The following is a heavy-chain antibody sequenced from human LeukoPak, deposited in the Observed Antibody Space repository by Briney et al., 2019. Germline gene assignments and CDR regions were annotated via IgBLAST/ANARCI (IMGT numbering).Heavy chain of an antibody. Sequence: ASVKVSCKASGYTFTGYYMHWVRQAPGQRLEWMGRINPNSGGTNYAQKFQGRVTMTRDTSISTAYMELSRLRSDDTAVYYCARAGYSSGWYGSSFDYWGQGTLVTVSS. V-gene: IGHV1-2*06. J-gene: IGHJ4*02. CDR3: ARAGYSSGWYGSSFDY. CDR2: INPNSGGT. D-gene: IGHD6-19*01. CDR1: GYTFTGYY.